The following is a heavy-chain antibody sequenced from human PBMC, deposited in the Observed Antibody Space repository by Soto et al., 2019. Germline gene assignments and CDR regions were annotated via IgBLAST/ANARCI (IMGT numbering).Heavy chain of an antibody. CDR2: IYYSGST. CDR3: ARESLRYFDWLFPDAFDI. J-gene: IGHJ3*02. V-gene: IGHV4-31*03. D-gene: IGHD3-9*01. Sequence: TSETLSLTCTVSGGSISSGGYYWSWIRQHPGKGLEWIGYIYYSGSTYYNPSLKSRVTISVDTSKNQFSLKLSSVTAADTAVYYCARESLRYFDWLFPDAFDIWGQGTMVTVSS. CDR1: GGSISSGGYY.